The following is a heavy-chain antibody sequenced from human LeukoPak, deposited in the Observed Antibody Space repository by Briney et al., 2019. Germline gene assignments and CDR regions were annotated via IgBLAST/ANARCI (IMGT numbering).Heavy chain of an antibody. CDR1: GFTFSNYT. J-gene: IGHJ5*02. CDR3: AKDGHYYDSSGPTEP. Sequence: GGSLRLSCAASGFTFSNYTMNWVRQAPGKGLEWVSLISSSSSHIYYADSVKGRFTTSRDNSKNSLYLQMNSLRVEDTAIYYCAKDGHYYDSSGPTEPWGQGTLVTVSS. D-gene: IGHD3-22*01. V-gene: IGHV3-21*04. CDR2: ISSSSSHI.